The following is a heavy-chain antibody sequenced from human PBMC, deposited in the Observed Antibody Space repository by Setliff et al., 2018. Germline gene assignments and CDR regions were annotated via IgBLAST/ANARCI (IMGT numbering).Heavy chain of an antibody. D-gene: IGHD6-6*01. V-gene: IGHV4-34*01. J-gene: IGHJ4*02. CDR2: IHHSGKA. Sequence: SETLSLTCAASGGTFTYYYWGWIRQPPGKGLEWIVNIHHSGKAYYNPSLKSRVTMSIDTSKNQFSLMVTSVTAADTAVYYCARGRNVASRLLDSWGQGTLVTVSS. CDR3: ARGRNVASRLLDS. CDR1: GGTFTYYY.